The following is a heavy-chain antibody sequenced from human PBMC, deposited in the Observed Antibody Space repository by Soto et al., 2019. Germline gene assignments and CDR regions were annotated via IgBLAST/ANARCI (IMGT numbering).Heavy chain of an antibody. CDR2: INTVATII. CDR3: ARPQDIVVVGAHEASYYSYGMDV. J-gene: IGHJ6*01. Sequence: WSLALCCAASVIPFNNYWMPWIRQDPGKGLVSLPNINTVATIINYGDSVKGRFTISRDNAENTLYLQMNSLRAEDTAVYYCARPQDIVVVGAHEASYYSYGMDVWGQGTTVTVSS. V-gene: IGHV3-74*01. CDR1: VIPFNNYW. D-gene: IGHD2-2*01.